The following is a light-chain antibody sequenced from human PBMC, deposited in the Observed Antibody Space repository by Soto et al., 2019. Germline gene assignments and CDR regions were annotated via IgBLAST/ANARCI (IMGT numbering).Light chain of an antibody. J-gene: IGLJ1*01. CDR3: CSSGGSPTYV. V-gene: IGLV2-23*02. CDR1: SSDLGIYNY. CDR2: GIS. Sequence: QSALTQPASVSGSPGQSITISCTGTSSDLGIYNYVSWYQQHPGKAPELMIFGISNRPSGVSSRFSGSKSGNTASLTISGLQADDEAHYYCCSSGGSPTYVFGTGTKLTVL.